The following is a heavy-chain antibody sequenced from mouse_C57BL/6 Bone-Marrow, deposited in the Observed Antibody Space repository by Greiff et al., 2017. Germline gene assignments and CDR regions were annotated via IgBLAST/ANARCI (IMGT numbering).Heavy chain of an antibody. D-gene: IGHD2-4*01. CDR3: ARWIYYDYDEAWFAY. Sequence: QVQLQQPGAELVKPGASVKMSCKASGYTFTSYWITWVKQRPGQGLEWIGDIYPGSGSTNYTEKFKSKATLTVDTSSSTAYMQLISLTSEDSAVYYCARWIYYDYDEAWFAYWGQGTLVTVSA. CDR2: IYPGSGST. V-gene: IGHV1-55*01. CDR1: GYTFTSYW. J-gene: IGHJ3*01.